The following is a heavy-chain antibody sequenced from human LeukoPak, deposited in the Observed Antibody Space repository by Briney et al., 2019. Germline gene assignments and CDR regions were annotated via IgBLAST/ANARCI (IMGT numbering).Heavy chain of an antibody. V-gene: IGHV4-34*01. CDR1: GGSFSGYY. D-gene: IGHD3-22*01. CDR3: ASGGYYDSSGYYYDLYYFDH. Sequence: PSETLSLTCAVYGGSFSGYYWSWIRQPPGKGLEWIGEINHSGSTNYNPSLKSRVTISVDTSKNQFSLKLSSVTAADTAVYYCASGGYYDSSGYYYDLYYFDHWGQGTLVTVSS. CDR2: INHSGST. J-gene: IGHJ4*02.